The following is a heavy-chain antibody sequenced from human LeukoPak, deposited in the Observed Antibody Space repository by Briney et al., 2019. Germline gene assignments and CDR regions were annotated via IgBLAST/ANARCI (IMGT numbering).Heavy chain of an antibody. CDR2: INPNRGDT. D-gene: IGHD2-15*01. Sequence: ASVKVSCKASGYTFTGYDMHWVRQAPGQGLEWMGWINPNRGDTNNAQNFQGRVTMTRDTSFTTAYMELSRLRSDDTAVYYCARDRLRLGYERTNWFDPWGQGTLVTVSS. V-gene: IGHV1-2*02. CDR1: GYTFTGYD. CDR3: ARDRLRLGYERTNWFDP. J-gene: IGHJ5*02.